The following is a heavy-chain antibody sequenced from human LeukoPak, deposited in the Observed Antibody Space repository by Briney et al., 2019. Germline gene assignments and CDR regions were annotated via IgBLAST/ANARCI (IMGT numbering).Heavy chain of an antibody. CDR1: GGTFSSYA. CDR2: IIPIFGTA. CDR3: ASMGDIVVVPAALDY. V-gene: IGHV1-69*13. D-gene: IGHD2-2*01. J-gene: IGHJ4*02. Sequence: SVKVSCKASGGTFSSYAISWVRQAPGQGLEWMGGIIPIFGTANYAQKFQGRVTITADESTSTAYMELSSLRSEDTAVYYCASMGDIVVVPAALDYWGQGTLVSVSS.